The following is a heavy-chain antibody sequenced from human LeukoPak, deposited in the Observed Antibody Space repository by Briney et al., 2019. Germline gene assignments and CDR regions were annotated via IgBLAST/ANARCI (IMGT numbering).Heavy chain of an antibody. D-gene: IGHD4-23*01. CDR1: GFTVSSYY. V-gene: IGHV3-53*01. Sequence: GGSLRLSCAASGFTVSSYYMSWVRQSPGKGLEWVSVLYRDGSTYYADSVTGRFTISRDNSKTTLYLQMNSLRTEDTAVYYCAREFSGNAVYDYWGQGTLVTVSS. J-gene: IGHJ4*02. CDR2: LYRDGST. CDR3: AREFSGNAVYDY.